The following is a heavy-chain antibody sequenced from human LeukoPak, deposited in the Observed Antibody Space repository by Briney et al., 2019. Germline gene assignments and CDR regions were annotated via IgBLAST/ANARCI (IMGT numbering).Heavy chain of an antibody. D-gene: IGHD6-13*01. J-gene: IGHJ4*02. CDR3: ARGGAPIAAAGTYYFDY. CDR1: GFTVSSNY. Sequence: GGSLRLSCAASGFTVSSNYMSWVRQAPGKGLEWVAVIYSGGSTYYATSVKGRFTISRDNSKNTLYLQMNSLRAEDTAVYYCARGGAPIAAAGTYYFDYWGQGTLVTVSS. V-gene: IGHV3-53*01. CDR2: IYSGGST.